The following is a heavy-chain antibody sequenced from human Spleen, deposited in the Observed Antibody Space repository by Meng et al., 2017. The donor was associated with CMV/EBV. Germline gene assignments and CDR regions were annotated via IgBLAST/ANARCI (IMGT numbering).Heavy chain of an antibody. CDR2: IGTADDT. CDR3: ARDINSYYGMDV. D-gene: IGHD1-14*01. J-gene: IGHJ6*02. Sequence: GGSLRLSCAASGFTFSSYDMHWVRQPTGKGLEWVSGIGTADDTYYSDSVKGRSTISREDAKNSVYLHMNSLRAEDTAVYYCARDINSYYGMDVWGQGTTVTVSS. V-gene: IGHV3-13*01. CDR1: GFTFSSYD.